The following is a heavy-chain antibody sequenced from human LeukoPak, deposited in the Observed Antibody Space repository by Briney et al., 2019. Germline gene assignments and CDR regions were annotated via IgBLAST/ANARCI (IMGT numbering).Heavy chain of an antibody. CDR3: ARGGFPKPDCSGVSCYTEFDF. CDR2: IWSDGSNE. J-gene: IGHJ4*02. D-gene: IGHD2-15*01. Sequence: PGGSLRLSCAASGFTFSRYGMHWVRQAPGKGLEWVAVIWSDGSNEYYPDSVRGRFTISRDNSKNTLYLEMNSPRAEDTAVYYCARGGFPKPDCSGVSCYTEFDFWGQGTLVTASS. CDR1: GFTFSRYG. V-gene: IGHV3-33*01.